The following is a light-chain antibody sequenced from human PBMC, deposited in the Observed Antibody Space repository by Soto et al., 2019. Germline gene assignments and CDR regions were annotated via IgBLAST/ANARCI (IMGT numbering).Light chain of an antibody. V-gene: IGLV2-14*01. J-gene: IGLJ1*01. Sequence: QSVLAQPASVSGSPGQSITISCTGTSSDGGGFNYVSWYQQHPCKAPKLLIFDVYSRPSGISNRFSGSKSGNTASLTISGLQAEDEADYYCSSYTSSSSYVFGAGTKVPVL. CDR1: SSDGGGFNY. CDR3: SSYTSSSSYV. CDR2: DVY.